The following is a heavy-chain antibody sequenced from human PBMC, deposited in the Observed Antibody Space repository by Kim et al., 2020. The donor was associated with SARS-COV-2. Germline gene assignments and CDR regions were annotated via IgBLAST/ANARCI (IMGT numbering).Heavy chain of an antibody. CDR2: ISDSGNTI. J-gene: IGHJ4*01. CDR1: GFTFRSYE. V-gene: IGHV3-48*03. D-gene: IGHD3-22*01. CDR3: APNYYETSGYYSGDY. Sequence: GGSLRLSCAASGFTFRSYEMNWVRQAPGKGLEWVSYISDSGNTIYYADSVKGRFTISRDNAKNSLYLQMNSLRAEDTAVYYCAPNYYETSGYYSGDYWGQGTLVTVSS.